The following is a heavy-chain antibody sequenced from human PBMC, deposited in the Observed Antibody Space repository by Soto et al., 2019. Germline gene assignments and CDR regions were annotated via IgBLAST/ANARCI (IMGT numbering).Heavy chain of an antibody. CDR3: AIGSVVVMGAATGGLIY. V-gene: IGHV1-69*06. D-gene: IGHD2-21*01. CDR1: GGTFSSHG. CDR2: IIPMFGTP. J-gene: IGHJ4*02. Sequence: QMQLVQSGAEVKKPGSSVKVSCKASGGTFSSHGITWVRQAPGQGLEWMGGIIPMFGTPKYAQRFQGRVSITADKSTTTAYMELSSLRSEDTAVYYCAIGSVVVMGAATGGLIYWGQGALVTVSS.